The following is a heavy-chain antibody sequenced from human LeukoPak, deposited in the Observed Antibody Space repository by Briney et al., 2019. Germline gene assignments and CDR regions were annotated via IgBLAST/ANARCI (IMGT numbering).Heavy chain of an antibody. CDR1: GGSISSYY. J-gene: IGHJ6*03. D-gene: IGHD2-2*01. V-gene: IGHV4-4*07. Sequence: SETLSLTCTVSGGSISSYYWSWIRQPAGKGLEWIGRIYTSGSTNYNPSLKSRVTMSVDTSKNQFSLKLSSVTAADTAVYYCAREGVPAVAYYYYYYMDVWGKGTTVTVSS. CDR3: AREGVPAVAYYYYYYMDV. CDR2: IYTSGST.